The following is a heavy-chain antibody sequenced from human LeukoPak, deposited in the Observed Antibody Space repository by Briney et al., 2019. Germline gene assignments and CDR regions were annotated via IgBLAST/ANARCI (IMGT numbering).Heavy chain of an antibody. CDR3: AREVRRWLQTYYYYYCMDV. CDR2: IYTSGST. Sequence: PSETLSLTCTVSGGSISSGSYYWSWIRQPAGKGLEWIGRIYTSGSTNYNPSLKSRVTISVDTSKNQFSLKLSSVTAADTAVYYCAREVRRWLQTYYYYYCMDVWGKGTTVTISS. CDR1: GGSISSGSYY. V-gene: IGHV4-61*02. J-gene: IGHJ6*03. D-gene: IGHD5-24*01.